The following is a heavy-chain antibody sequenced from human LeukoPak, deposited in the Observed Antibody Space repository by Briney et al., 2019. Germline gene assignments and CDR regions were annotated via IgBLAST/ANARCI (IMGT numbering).Heavy chain of an antibody. CDR1: GYVFTSYG. D-gene: IGHD4-17*01. CDR2: ISSHTGDT. V-gene: IGHV1-18*01. J-gene: IGHJ4*02. CDR3: ARDVRRLQLSTYFFDF. Sequence: ASVKVSCKASGYVFTSYGISWVRQAPGQGLEWMGWISSHTGDTRYAQRFQDRVTMTIDISTTAAYLDLRSLRFDDTAVYYCARDVRRLQLSTYFFDFWGQGTLVSVSS.